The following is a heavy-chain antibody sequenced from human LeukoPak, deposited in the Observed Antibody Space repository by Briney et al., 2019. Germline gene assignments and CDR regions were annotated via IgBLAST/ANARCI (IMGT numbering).Heavy chain of an antibody. CDR2: IYPGDSDT. CDR3: ARLTRYFDWSPSGNFDY. D-gene: IGHD3-9*01. Sequence: GESLKISCKGSGYSFTNYWIGWVRQMPGKGLEWMGIIYPGDSDTRYSPSFQGQVTISADKSISTAYLQWSSLKASDTAMYYCARLTRYFDWSPSGNFDYWGQGTLVTVSS. V-gene: IGHV5-51*01. CDR1: GYSFTNYW. J-gene: IGHJ4*02.